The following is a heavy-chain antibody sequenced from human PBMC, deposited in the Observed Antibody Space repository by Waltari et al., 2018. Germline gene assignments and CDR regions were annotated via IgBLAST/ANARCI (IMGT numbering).Heavy chain of an antibody. Sequence: QVQLVESGGGVVQPGGSLRLSCAASGFTFSSYGMHWVRQAPGKGLEGVAFIRYDGSNKYYADSGKGRFTISRDNSKNTLYLQMNSLRAEDTAVYYGAKTSGGPSGYYYGLEYWGQGTLVTVSS. CDR2: IRYDGSNK. CDR1: GFTFSSYG. D-gene: IGHD3-22*01. J-gene: IGHJ4*02. CDR3: AKTSGGPSGYYYGLEY. V-gene: IGHV3-30*02.